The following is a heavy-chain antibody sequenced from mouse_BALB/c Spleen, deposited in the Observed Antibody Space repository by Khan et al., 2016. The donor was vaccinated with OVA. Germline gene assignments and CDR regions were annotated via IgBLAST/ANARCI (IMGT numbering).Heavy chain of an antibody. D-gene: IGHD2-14*01. V-gene: IGHV1-4*01. CDR2: INPSNGYT. Sequence: VQLQQSGAELARPGASVKMSCKASGYTFTSYTIHWIKVRPGQGLEWIGFINPSNGYTNSNQKFKDKATLTADKSSTTVHMQLSSRTSDDSAVYNCVRDGAYHRNDGWFAYWGQGTLVTVSA. CDR1: GYTFTSYT. CDR3: VRDGAYHRNDGWFAY. J-gene: IGHJ3*01.